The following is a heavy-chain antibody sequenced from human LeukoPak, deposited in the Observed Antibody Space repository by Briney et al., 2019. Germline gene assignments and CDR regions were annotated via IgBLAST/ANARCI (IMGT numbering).Heavy chain of an antibody. CDR2: IKQDGSEK. J-gene: IGHJ6*03. D-gene: IGHD2-2*02. CDR3: ARAIVYCSSTSCYTSYYYYYMDV. CDR1: GFTFSSYW. V-gene: IGHV3-7*01. Sequence: TGGSLRLSCAASGFTFSSYWMSWVRQAPGKGLEWVANIKQDGSEKYYVDSVKGRFTISRDNAKNSLYLQMNSLRAEDTAVYYCARAIVYCSSTSCYTSYYYYYMDVWGKGTTVTVSS.